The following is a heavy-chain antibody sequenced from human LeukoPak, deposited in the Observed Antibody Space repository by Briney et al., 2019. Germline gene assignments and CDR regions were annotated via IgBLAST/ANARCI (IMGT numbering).Heavy chain of an antibody. V-gene: IGHV3-21*01. D-gene: IGHD6-13*01. CDR1: GFTFSSYS. J-gene: IGHJ4*02. Sequence: GGSLRLSCAASGFTFSSYSMNWVRQAPGKGLEWVSSISSSSSYIYYADSVKGRFTISRDNAKNSLYLQMNSLRAEDTAVYYCTRDRGIAAAFDYWGQGTLVTVSS. CDR2: ISSSSSYI. CDR3: TRDRGIAAAFDY.